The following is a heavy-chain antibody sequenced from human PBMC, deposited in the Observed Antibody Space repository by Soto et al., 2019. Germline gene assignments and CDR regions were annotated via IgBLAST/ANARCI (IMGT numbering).Heavy chain of an antibody. D-gene: IGHD1-26*01. CDR3: AKATGLVGASHYFDY. V-gene: IGHV3-23*01. CDR2: ISGSGGST. CDR1: GFSFDSYA. Sequence: GGSLRLSCAASGFSFDSYAMSWVRQAPGMGLEWVSSISGSGGSTHYAESVKGRFTISRDDSKDTLRLQMNTLRAEDTARYYCAKATGLVGASHYFDYWGQGTLVTVSS. J-gene: IGHJ4*02.